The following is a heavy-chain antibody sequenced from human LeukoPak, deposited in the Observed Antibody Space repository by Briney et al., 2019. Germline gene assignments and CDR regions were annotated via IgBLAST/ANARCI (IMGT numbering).Heavy chain of an antibody. J-gene: IGHJ4*02. Sequence: GGSLRLSCAASGFTFTSYSMNWVRQAPGKGLEWVSTISGSGGSTYYADSVKGRFTISRDNSKNTLYLQMNSLRAEDTAVYYCAKSMRAVAGTVFDYWGQGTLVTVSS. D-gene: IGHD6-19*01. CDR2: ISGSGGST. CDR3: AKSMRAVAGTVFDY. CDR1: GFTFTSYS. V-gene: IGHV3-23*01.